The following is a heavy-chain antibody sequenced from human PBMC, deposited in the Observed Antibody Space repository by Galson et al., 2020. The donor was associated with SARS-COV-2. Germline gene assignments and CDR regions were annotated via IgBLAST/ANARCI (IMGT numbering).Heavy chain of an antibody. V-gene: IGHV6-1*01. D-gene: IGHD6-13*01. CDR3: AGRVAGAGSLHI. CDR2: TYYRSQWST. Sequence: SQTLSLTCAISGDSVSSNSAAWNWIRQSPSRGLEWLGRTYYRSQWSTDYAVSVKSRITINPDTSNNQFSLQLNSVTPEDTAIYYCAGRVAGAGSLHIWGQGTIVIVSS. CDR1: GDSVSSNSAA. J-gene: IGHJ3*02.